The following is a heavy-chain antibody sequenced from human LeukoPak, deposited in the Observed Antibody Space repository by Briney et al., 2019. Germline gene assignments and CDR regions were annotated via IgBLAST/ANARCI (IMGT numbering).Heavy chain of an antibody. V-gene: IGHV1-18*01. J-gene: IGHJ6*02. CDR2: ISAYNGNT. CDR1: GYTFTSNG. Sequence: ASVKVSCKASGYTFTSNGISWVRQAPGQGLEWMGWISAYNGNTNYAQKLQGRVTMTTDTSTSTAYMELRSLRSDDTAVYYCARDYRWNYYDSSGYYYYYYGMDVWGQGTTVTVSS. D-gene: IGHD3-22*01. CDR3: ARDYRWNYYDSSGYYYYYYGMDV.